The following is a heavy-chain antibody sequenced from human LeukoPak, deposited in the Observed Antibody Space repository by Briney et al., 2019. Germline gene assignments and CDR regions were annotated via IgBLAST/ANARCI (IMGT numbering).Heavy chain of an antibody. CDR3: AELGITMIGGV. J-gene: IGHJ6*04. D-gene: IGHD3-10*02. V-gene: IGHV3-7*01. CDR2: IKQDGSET. Sequence: GGSLRLSCAASGFTFTNNFMCWVRQVPGKGLEWVANIKQDGSETTYADSVRGRFTIFRDNAKDSVYLQMNSLRAEDTAVYYCAELGITMIGGVWGKGTTVTISS. CDR1: GFTFTNNF.